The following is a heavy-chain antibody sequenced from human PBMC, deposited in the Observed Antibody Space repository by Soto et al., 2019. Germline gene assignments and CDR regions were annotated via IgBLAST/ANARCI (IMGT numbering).Heavy chain of an antibody. Sequence: SETLSLTCTVSGGSISSGGYYWTWIRQHPGKGLEWIGYNYYSGITYYNPSLKSRVTISLDTSKNQFSLKLSSVTAADTAVYYCARGSSIAGLYYGMDVRGQGTTXTVSS. CDR1: GGSISSGGYY. V-gene: IGHV4-31*03. J-gene: IGHJ6*02. CDR2: NYYSGIT. CDR3: ARGSSIAGLYYGMDV. D-gene: IGHD6-6*01.